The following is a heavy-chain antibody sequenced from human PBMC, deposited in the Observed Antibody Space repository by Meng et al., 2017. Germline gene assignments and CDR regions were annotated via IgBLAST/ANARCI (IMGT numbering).Heavy chain of an antibody. CDR2: ISYDGSNK. CDR1: GFTFSSYA. J-gene: IGHJ4*02. V-gene: IGHV3-30*04. Sequence: QVQLVESGGGVVQPGRSLGLSCAASGFTFSSYAMHWVRQAPGKGLEWVAVISYDGSNKYYADSVKGRFTISRDNSKNTLYLQMNSLRAEDTAVYYCAREAGYWGQGTLVTVSS. CDR3: AREAGY.